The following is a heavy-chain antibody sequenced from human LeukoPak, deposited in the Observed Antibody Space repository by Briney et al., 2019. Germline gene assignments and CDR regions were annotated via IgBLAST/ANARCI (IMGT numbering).Heavy chain of an antibody. J-gene: IGHJ6*03. V-gene: IGHV1-69*05. CDR3: ARTIVVVPAASLYYYYYMDV. D-gene: IGHD2-2*01. Sequence: SVKVSCKASGGTFSSYAISWVRQAPGQGLEWMGGIIPIFGTANYAQKFQGRVTITTDESTSTAYMELSSLRSEDAAVYYCARTIVVVPAASLYYYYYMDVWGKGTTVTVSS. CDR2: IIPIFGTA. CDR1: GGTFSSYA.